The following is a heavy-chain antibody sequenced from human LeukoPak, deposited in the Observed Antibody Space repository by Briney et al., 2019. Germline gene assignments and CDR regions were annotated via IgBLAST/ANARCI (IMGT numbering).Heavy chain of an antibody. D-gene: IGHD2-15*01. CDR2: IYPGDSDT. Sequence: GESLKISCKGSGYRFTSYWIGWVRQMPGKGLEWRGIIYPGDSDTRYRPSYEGQVTISADKSISTAYLQWSRLKASDTAMYYCARQAPSVVVAATGDFDYWGQGTLVTVSS. CDR3: ARQAPSVVVAATGDFDY. CDR1: GYRFTSYW. J-gene: IGHJ4*02. V-gene: IGHV5-51*01.